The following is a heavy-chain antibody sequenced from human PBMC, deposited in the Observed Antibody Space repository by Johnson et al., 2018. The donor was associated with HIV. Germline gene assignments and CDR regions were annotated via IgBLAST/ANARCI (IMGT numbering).Heavy chain of an antibody. V-gene: IGHV3-30-3*01. CDR3: ARDRTPMYDTSGDDAFDI. CDR1: GFTFSSNA. J-gene: IGHJ3*02. CDR2: ISYDGSNE. Sequence: QVQLVESGGGVDQPGRSLRLSCAASGFTFSSNAMHWVRQAPGKGLQWLAVISYDGSNEYYADSVRGRFTISRDNSKNALYLQLNSLRGEDTAIYYCARDRTPMYDTSGDDAFDIWGQGTVVTVSS. D-gene: IGHD3-22*01.